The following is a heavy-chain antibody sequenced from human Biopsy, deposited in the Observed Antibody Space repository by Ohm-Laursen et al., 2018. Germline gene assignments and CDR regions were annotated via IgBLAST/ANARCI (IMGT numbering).Heavy chain of an antibody. Sequence: SLRLSCAASGFTYTTFAMSLVRQAPGKGPEWVSTISANGATSYYADSVKGRFTISRDNSKNTLYLQMNSVRADDTAIYYCAKGGSITIFGVVINNCFDPWGQGTRVTVSS. CDR2: ISANGATS. V-gene: IGHV3-23*01. CDR1: GFTYTTFA. J-gene: IGHJ5*02. CDR3: AKGGSITIFGVVINNCFDP. D-gene: IGHD3-3*01.